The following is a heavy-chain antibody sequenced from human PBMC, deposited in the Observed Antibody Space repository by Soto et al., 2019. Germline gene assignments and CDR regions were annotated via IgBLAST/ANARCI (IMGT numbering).Heavy chain of an antibody. J-gene: IGHJ4*02. CDR3: AAWDITIFGVVITTDY. D-gene: IGHD3-3*01. V-gene: IGHV1-58*01. Sequence: QMQLVQSGPEVKKPGTSVKVSCKASGFTFTSSAVQWVRQARGQRLEWIGWIVVGSGNTNYAQKFRERVTITRDMCTSTAYMELSSLRSEDTAVYYCAAWDITIFGVVITTDYWGQGTLVTVSS. CDR1: GFTFTSSA. CDR2: IVVGSGNT.